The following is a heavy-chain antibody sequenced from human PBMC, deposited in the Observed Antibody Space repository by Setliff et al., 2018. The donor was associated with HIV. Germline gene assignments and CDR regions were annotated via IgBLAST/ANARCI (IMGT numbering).Heavy chain of an antibody. CDR3: ARRYRSSWYFDN. Sequence: PSETLSLTCTVSGSSISHHWSWIRQAPGKGLEWIGYIHFSGNTDYNPSLKGRVTMSVDMSKNQLSLKMNSVTAADTAVYYCARRYRSSWYFDNWGQGTLVTVS. D-gene: IGHD6-13*01. CDR1: GSSISHH. V-gene: IGHV4-59*08. J-gene: IGHJ4*02. CDR2: IHFSGNT.